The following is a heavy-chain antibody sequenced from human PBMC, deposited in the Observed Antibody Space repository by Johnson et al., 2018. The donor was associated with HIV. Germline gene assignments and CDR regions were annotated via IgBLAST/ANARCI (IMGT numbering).Heavy chain of an antibody. D-gene: IGHD5-24*01. J-gene: IGHJ3*02. CDR3: VREGKNNGYNFYAFDI. Sequence: VQLVESGGGVVQPGRSLRLSCAASGFTFSSYAMHWVRQAPGKGLEWVAVITYDGSNKYYADSVKGRFTISRENVYNTLNLKMNSLRAEDTAVYYCVREGKNNGYNFYAFDIWGQGTLVTVSS. CDR1: GFTFSSYA. V-gene: IGHV3-30-3*01. CDR2: ITYDGSNK.